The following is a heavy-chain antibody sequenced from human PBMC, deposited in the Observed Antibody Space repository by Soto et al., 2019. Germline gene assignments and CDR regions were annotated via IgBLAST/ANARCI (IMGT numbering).Heavy chain of an antibody. CDR3: ARDGTAYSSGWPMDY. D-gene: IGHD6-19*01. CDR1: GFIFSSYG. V-gene: IGHV3-33*01. J-gene: IGHJ4*02. Sequence: PGGSLRLSCAASGFIFSSYGMHWVRQAPGKGLEWVAVIWYDGSNKYYGDSVKGRLTISRDNSKNTLYLQMYSLRDEDTAVYYCARDGTAYSSGWPMDYWGRGTLVTVSS. CDR2: IWYDGSNK.